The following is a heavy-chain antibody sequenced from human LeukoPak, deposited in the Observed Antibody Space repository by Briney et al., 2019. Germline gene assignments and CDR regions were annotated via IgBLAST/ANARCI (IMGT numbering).Heavy chain of an antibody. CDR1: GFTFTSYS. Sequence: GGSLRLSCAASGFTFTSYSMNWVRQAPGKGLEWVSTISGGGGSTYYADSVKGRFTISRDNSKNTLYLQMNSLRAEDTAVYYCAKPLYYDSSGYNYWGQGTLVTVSS. CDR3: AKPLYYDSSGYNY. J-gene: IGHJ4*02. V-gene: IGHV3-23*01. CDR2: ISGGGGST. D-gene: IGHD3-22*01.